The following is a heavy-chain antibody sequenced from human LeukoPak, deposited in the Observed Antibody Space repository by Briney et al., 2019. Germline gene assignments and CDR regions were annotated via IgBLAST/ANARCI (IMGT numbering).Heavy chain of an antibody. CDR3: AKGFWNWFDP. V-gene: IGHV3-30*02. CDR1: GFTFNNYG. CDR2: IRYDGSNK. Sequence: PGGSLRLSCAASGFTFNNYGMHWVRQAPGKGLEGVAFIRYDGSNKYYADSVGGRFTISRDNSKNTLYLQMSSLRAEDTAVYYCAKGFWNWFDPWGQGTLVTVSS. J-gene: IGHJ5*02. D-gene: IGHD3-3*01.